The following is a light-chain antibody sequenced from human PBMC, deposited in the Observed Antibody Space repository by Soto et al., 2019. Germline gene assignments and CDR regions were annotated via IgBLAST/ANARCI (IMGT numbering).Light chain of an antibody. CDR3: QQSYSTPPS. V-gene: IGKV1-39*01. CDR2: AAS. Sequence: DIQMTQSPSSLSASVGDRVTITCRASQSISSYLNWYQQKPGKDPQLLIYAASSLQSGVPSRFSGSGSATDFTLTISSLQPEDFATDYGQQSYSTPPSFGQGTKLEIK. J-gene: IGKJ2*01. CDR1: QSISSY.